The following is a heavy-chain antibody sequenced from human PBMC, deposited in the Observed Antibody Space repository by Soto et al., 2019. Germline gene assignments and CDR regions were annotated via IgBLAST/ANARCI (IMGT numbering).Heavy chain of an antibody. D-gene: IGHD4-17*01. V-gene: IGHV4-61*08. CDR3: VRSPDSGDYVDY. CDR1: GGSVSSDGYY. Sequence: ASGTLSLTCSVSGGSVSSDGYYWGWIPLPPGAGLEWIGYIYFSGTTNYNPSLESRVTILVDSSKNQFSLKLSSVTAADTAVYYCVRSPDSGDYVDYWGQGTLVTVSS. CDR2: IYFSGTT. J-gene: IGHJ4*02.